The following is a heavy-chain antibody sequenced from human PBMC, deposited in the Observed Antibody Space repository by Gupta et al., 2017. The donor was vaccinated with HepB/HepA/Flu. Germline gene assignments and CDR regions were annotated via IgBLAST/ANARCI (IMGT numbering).Heavy chain of an antibody. CDR2: IKQDGSEK. D-gene: IGHD3-10*01. Sequence: EVQLVESGGGLVQPGGSLRLSCAASGFTFSSYWMSWVRQAPGKGLEWVANIKQDGSEKYYVDSVKGRFTIARDNAKNSLYLQMNSLRAEDTAVYYCARESYYGSGSYYKSYYYGMDVWGQGTTVTVSS. CDR3: ARESYYGSGSYYKSYYYGMDV. CDR1: GFTFSSYW. J-gene: IGHJ6*02. V-gene: IGHV3-7*01.